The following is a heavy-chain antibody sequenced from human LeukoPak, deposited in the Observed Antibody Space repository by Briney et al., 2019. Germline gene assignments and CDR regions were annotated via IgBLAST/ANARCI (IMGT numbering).Heavy chain of an antibody. V-gene: IGHV3-23*01. Sequence: GGSLRLSCTASGFTFSTYGMTWVRQAPGKGLGWVSRISESGGSTDDADSVKGRSTISRDNSNNMVYLQMSSLRTEDTAVYYCARDRLKGPPVMDYWGQGILVTVSS. CDR1: GFTFSTYG. J-gene: IGHJ4*02. CDR2: ISESGGST. D-gene: IGHD3-16*01. CDR3: ARDRLKGPPVMDY.